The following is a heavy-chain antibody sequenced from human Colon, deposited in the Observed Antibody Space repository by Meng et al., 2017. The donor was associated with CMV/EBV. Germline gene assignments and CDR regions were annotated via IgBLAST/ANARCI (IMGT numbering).Heavy chain of an antibody. CDR2: ISTSGTYI. CDR1: GFTFSSYT. V-gene: IGHV3-21*01. Sequence: GGSLRLSCAASGFTFSSYTMNWVRQAPGKGLEWVASISTSGTYIYYAESLKGRFTIPRDNAKNSLDLHMNSLSAEDTAVYYCAKMGPWIVATDWGQGTLVTVSS. D-gene: IGHD5-12*01. J-gene: IGHJ4*02. CDR3: AKMGPWIVATD.